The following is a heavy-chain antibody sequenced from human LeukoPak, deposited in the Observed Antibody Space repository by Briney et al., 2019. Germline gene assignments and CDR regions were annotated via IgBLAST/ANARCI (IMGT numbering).Heavy chain of an antibody. CDR2: ISVRDDST. Sequence: GGSLTLSCAASGFTFTYVMSWVRQAPGKALEWVSSISVRDDSTYYADSVRGRFTISRDNSKNTVYLQMKSLRAEDTAIYYCAKNRQQLIPEDFDYWGQGTLVTVSS. V-gene: IGHV3-23*01. D-gene: IGHD1-1*01. J-gene: IGHJ4*02. CDR1: GFTFTYV. CDR3: AKNRQQLIPEDFDY.